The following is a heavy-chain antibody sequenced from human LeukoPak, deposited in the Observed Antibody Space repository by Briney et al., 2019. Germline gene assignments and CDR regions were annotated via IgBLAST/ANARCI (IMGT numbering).Heavy chain of an antibody. CDR1: GGSISSGSYY. V-gene: IGHV4-61*02. Sequence: PSQTLSLTCTVSGGSISSGSYYWSWIRQPAGKGLEWIGRIYTSGSTNYNPSLKSRVTISVDTSKNQFSLKLSSVTAADTAVYYCARDWGELWGQGTLVTVSS. D-gene: IGHD1-26*01. CDR3: ARDWGEL. CDR2: IYTSGST. J-gene: IGHJ4*02.